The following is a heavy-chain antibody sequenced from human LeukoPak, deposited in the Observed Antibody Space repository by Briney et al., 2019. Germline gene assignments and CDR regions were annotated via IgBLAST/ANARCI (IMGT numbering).Heavy chain of an antibody. CDR2: IGTAGDT. CDR1: GFTFSSYD. Sequence: GGSLRLSCAASGFTFSSYDMFWVRQATGKSLEWVSSIGTAGDTYYAGSAKGRFTISRENSKNSLYLQMKNLRAGDTAVYFCARSPGGEEVALDYWGQGTLVTVPS. J-gene: IGHJ4*02. V-gene: IGHV3-13*01. D-gene: IGHD3-16*01. CDR3: ARSPGGEEVALDY.